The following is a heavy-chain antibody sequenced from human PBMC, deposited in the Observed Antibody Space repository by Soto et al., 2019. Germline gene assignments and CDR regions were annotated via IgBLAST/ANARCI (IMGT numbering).Heavy chain of an antibody. CDR3: ARGLLLMGIAVAGKY. V-gene: IGHV3-30-3*01. Sequence: GGSLRLSCAASGFTFSSYAMHWVRQAPGKGLEWVAVISYDGSNKYYADSVKGRFTISRDNSKNTLYLQMNSLRAEDTAVYYCARGLLLMGIAVAGKYWGQGTLVTVSS. CDR2: ISYDGSNK. CDR1: GFTFSSYA. D-gene: IGHD6-19*01. J-gene: IGHJ4*02.